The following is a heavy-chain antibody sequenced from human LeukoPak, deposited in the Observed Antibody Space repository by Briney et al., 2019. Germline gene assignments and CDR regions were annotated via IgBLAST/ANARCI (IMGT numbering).Heavy chain of an antibody. CDR3: ARLEGSGWYGLY. D-gene: IGHD6-19*01. J-gene: IGHJ4*02. Sequence: SETLSLTCTVSGGSISSSSYYWGWIRQPPGKGLEWIGSIYYSGSTYYNPSLKSRVTISVDTSKNQFSLKLSSVTAADTAVYYCARLEGSGWYGLYWGQGTLVTVSS. CDR2: IYYSGST. V-gene: IGHV4-39*01. CDR1: GGSISSSSYY.